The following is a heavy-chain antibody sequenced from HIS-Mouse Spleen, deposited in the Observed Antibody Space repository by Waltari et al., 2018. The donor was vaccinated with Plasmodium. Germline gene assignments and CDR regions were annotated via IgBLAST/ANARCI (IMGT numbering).Heavy chain of an antibody. J-gene: IGHJ1*01. CDR2: INPNSGGT. CDR3: ARVLGYKAAAGTFVEYFQH. CDR1: GYTFTGYY. V-gene: IGHV1-2*02. Sequence: QVQLVQSGAEVKKPGASVKVYCKASGYTFTGYYMHGVLQAPGQGLAWMGWINPNSGGTNYAQKFQGRVTMTRDTSISTAYMELSRLRSDDTAVYYCARVLGYKAAAGTFVEYFQHWGQGTLVTVSS. D-gene: IGHD6-13*01.